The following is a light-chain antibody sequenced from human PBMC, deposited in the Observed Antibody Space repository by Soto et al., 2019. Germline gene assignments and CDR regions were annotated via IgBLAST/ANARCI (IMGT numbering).Light chain of an antibody. Sequence: QSVLAQPASVSGSPGQSITISCTGTSSDVGGYNYVSWYQQHPGKAPKLMIYAVSNRPSGVSNRFSGFKSGNTATLTISGLQAEDEADYYCCSYTVSGTYVFGTGTKVTVL. V-gene: IGLV2-14*01. CDR2: AVS. CDR1: SSDVGGYNY. J-gene: IGLJ1*01. CDR3: CSYTVSGTYV.